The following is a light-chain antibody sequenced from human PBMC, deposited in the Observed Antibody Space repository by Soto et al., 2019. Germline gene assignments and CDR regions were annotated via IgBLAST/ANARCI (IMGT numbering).Light chain of an antibody. CDR2: AAS. V-gene: IGKV1-39*01. J-gene: IGKJ4*01. CDR1: QTISTY. Sequence: DIQMTQFPSSLSASVGDRVTITCRASQTISTYLNWYQQKPGKAPKLLIYAASNLQSGVPSRFSGSGSGTDFTLTISSLQPEDSATYYCQQSYSSLLLTFGGGTKVGIK. CDR3: QQSYSSLLLT.